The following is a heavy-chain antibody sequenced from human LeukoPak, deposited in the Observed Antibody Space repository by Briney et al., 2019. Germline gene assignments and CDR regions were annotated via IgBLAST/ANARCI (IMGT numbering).Heavy chain of an antibody. V-gene: IGHV3-53*01. J-gene: IGHJ6*04. CDR3: ASSPSSWRYMDV. CDR1: GFTVSSNY. D-gene: IGHD6-13*01. Sequence: PGGSLSLSCAASGFTVSSNYMSWVRQAPGKGLEWVSVIYSGGSTYYADSVKGRFTLSRDNSKNTLYLQMNSLRGEDTAVYYCASSPSSWRYMDVWGKGTTVTVSS. CDR2: IYSGGST.